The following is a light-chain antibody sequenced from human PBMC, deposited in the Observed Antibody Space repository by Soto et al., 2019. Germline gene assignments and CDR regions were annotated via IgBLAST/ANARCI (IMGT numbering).Light chain of an antibody. V-gene: IGLV2-14*01. CDR2: EVS. Sequence: QSVLTQPASMSGSPGQSITISCTGTSSDVGSYNYVSWYQQHPGKAPKLMIFEVSNRPSGVSNRFSGSKSGNTASLTISGLQAEDEADYYCTSYTSGTYVFGTGTKLTVL. J-gene: IGLJ1*01. CDR1: SSDVGSYNY. CDR3: TSYTSGTYV.